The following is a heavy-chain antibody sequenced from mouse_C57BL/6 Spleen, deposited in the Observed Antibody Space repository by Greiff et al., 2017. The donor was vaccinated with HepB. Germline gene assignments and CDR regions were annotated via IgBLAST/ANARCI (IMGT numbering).Heavy chain of an antibody. J-gene: IGHJ2*01. CDR1: GFTFSSYG. CDR3: ARTGEDFDY. CDR2: ISSGGSYT. Sequence: EVQLVESGGDLVKPGGSLKLSCAASGFTFSSYGMSWVRQTPDKRLEWVATISSGGSYTYYPDSVKGRFTISRDNAKNNLYLQMSSLKSEDTAMYYCARTGEDFDYWGQGTTLTVSS. V-gene: IGHV5-6*01. D-gene: IGHD4-1*01.